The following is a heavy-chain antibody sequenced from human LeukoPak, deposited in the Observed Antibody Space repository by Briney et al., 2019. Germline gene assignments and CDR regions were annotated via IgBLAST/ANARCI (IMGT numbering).Heavy chain of an antibody. CDR2: IYHSGST. CDR1: GASMSSSNW. V-gene: IGHV4-4*02. D-gene: IGHD4-17*01. J-gene: IGHJ3*02. CDR3: ARVVTTVTTSFAFDI. Sequence: PSGTLSLTCTVSGASMSSSNWWSWVRQPPGKGLEWIGEIYHSGSTNYNPSLKSRVTISVDKSKNQFSLKLSSVTAADTAVYYRARVVTTVTTSFAFDIWGQGTMVTVSS.